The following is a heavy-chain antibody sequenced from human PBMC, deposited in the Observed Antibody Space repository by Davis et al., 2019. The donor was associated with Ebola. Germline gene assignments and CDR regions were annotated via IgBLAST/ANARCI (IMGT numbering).Heavy chain of an antibody. CDR2: MNPNSGNT. CDR3: ARAPTWSQINYYCFDY. CDR1: GYTFTSYD. V-gene: IGHV1-8*01. D-gene: IGHD3-10*01. J-gene: IGHJ4*02. Sequence: ASVKVSCKASGYTFTSYDINWVRQATGQGLEWMGWMNPNSGNTGYAQKFQGRVTMTRNTSISTAYMEVSSLRSEDTAVYYCARAPTWSQINYYCFDYWGQGTLVTVSS.